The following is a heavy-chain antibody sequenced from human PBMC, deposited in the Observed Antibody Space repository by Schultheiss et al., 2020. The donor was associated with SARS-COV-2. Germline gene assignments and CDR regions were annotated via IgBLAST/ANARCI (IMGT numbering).Heavy chain of an antibody. CDR1: GFTFSSYS. CDR2: ISYDGSNK. CDR3: AKGRGGSYYGGFDY. Sequence: GESLKISCAASGFTFSSYSMNWVRQAPGKGLEWVAVISYDGSNKYYADSVKGRFTISRDNSKNTLYLQMNSLRAEDTAVYYCAKGRGGSYYGGFDYWGQGTLVTVSS. V-gene: IGHV3-30*18. J-gene: IGHJ4*02. D-gene: IGHD1-26*01.